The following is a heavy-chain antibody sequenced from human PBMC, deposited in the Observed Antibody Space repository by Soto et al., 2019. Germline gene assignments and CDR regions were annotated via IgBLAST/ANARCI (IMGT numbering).Heavy chain of an antibody. V-gene: IGHV1-18*01. CDR3: ARDQAIGIVVVPAAMVWFDP. Sequence: QVQLVQSGAEVKKPGASVKVSCKASGYTFTSYGISWVRQAPGQGLEWMGWISAYNGNTNYAQKLQGRVTMTPDTSTSTAYMELRSLRSDDTAVYYCARDQAIGIVVVPAAMVWFDPWGQGTLVTVSS. D-gene: IGHD2-2*01. CDR2: ISAYNGNT. J-gene: IGHJ5*02. CDR1: GYTFTSYG.